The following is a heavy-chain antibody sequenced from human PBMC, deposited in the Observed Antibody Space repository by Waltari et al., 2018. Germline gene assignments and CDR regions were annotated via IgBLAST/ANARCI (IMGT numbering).Heavy chain of an antibody. J-gene: IGHJ1*01. D-gene: IGHD3-10*01. Sequence: QVQLQASGPGLVKPSETLSLTCTVSGGSLSSYYWSWIRQPPGKGLEWIGYIYYSGSTNYNPSLKSRVTIAVDTSKNQFSLKLSSVTAADTAVYYCARAGPPGYYYSDWGQGTLVTVSS. CDR3: ARAGPPGYYYSD. V-gene: IGHV4-59*01. CDR2: IYYSGST. CDR1: GGSLSSYY.